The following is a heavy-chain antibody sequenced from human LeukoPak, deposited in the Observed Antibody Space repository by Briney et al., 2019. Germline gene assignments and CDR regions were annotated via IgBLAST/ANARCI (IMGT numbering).Heavy chain of an antibody. J-gene: IGHJ5*02. CDR2: INHSGST. CDR3: ARGARTPSGYGSRTAGRANWFDP. Sequence: SETLSLTCAVYGGSFSGYYWSWIRQPPGKGLEWIGEINHSGSTNYNPSLKSRVTISVDSSKNQFSLKLSSVTAADTAVYYCARGARTPSGYGSRTAGRANWFDPWGQGTLVTVSS. D-gene: IGHD5-12*01. CDR1: GGSFSGYY. V-gene: IGHV4-34*01.